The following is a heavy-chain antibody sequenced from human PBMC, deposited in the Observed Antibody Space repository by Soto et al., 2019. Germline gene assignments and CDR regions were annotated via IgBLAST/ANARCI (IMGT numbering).Heavy chain of an antibody. CDR1: GYTFTSYA. CDR2: INAGNGNT. Sequence: EASVKVSCKASGYTFTSYAMHWVRQAPGQRLEWMGWINAGNGNTKYSQKFQGRVTITRDTSASTAYMELSSLRSEDTAVYYCARDWPGYCSGGSCFNWFDPWGQGTLVTVSS. J-gene: IGHJ5*02. V-gene: IGHV1-3*01. D-gene: IGHD2-15*01. CDR3: ARDWPGYCSGGSCFNWFDP.